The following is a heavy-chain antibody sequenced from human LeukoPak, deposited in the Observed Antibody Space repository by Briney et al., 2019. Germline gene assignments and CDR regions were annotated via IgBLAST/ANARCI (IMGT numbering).Heavy chain of an antibody. CDR3: ARVAAGVFDY. V-gene: IGHV1-18*04. J-gene: IGHJ4*02. CDR1: GYTFTSYY. CDR2: ISAYNGNT. D-gene: IGHD6-13*01. Sequence: ASVKVSCKASGYTFTSYYMHWVRQAPGQGLEWMGWISAYNGNTNYAQKLQGRVTMTTDTSTSTAYMELRSLRSDDTAVYYCARVAAGVFDYWGQGTLVTVSS.